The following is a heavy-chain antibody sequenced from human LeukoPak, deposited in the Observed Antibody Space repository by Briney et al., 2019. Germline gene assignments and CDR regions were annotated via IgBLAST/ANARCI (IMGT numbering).Heavy chain of an antibody. V-gene: IGHV4-34*08. CDR2: INHSGST. Sequence: SGGSLRLSCAASGFTLSSYSMNWVRQAPGKGLEWIGEINHSGSTNYNPSLKSRVTISVDTSKNQFSLKLSSVTAADTAVYYCASSGGSYLSLDYWGQGTLVTVSS. CDR1: GFTLSSYS. D-gene: IGHD1-26*01. J-gene: IGHJ4*02. CDR3: ASSGGSYLSLDY.